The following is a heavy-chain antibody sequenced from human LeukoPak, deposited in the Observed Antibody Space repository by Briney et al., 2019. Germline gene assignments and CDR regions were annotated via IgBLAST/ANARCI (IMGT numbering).Heavy chain of an antibody. J-gene: IGHJ6*02. D-gene: IGHD4-23*01. CDR1: GGSISSYY. CDR3: ARGDYGGNSGYSYYYYYYGMDV. Sequence: SETLSLTCTVSGGSISSYYWSWIRQPPGKGLEWIGYIYYSGSTNYNPSLKSRVTISVDTSKNQFSLKLSSVTAADTAVYYCARGDYGGNSGYSYYYYYYGMDVWGQGTTVTVSS. V-gene: IGHV4-59*01. CDR2: IYYSGST.